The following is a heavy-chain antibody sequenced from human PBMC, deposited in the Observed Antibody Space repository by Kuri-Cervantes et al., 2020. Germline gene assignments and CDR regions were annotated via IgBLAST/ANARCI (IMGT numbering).Heavy chain of an antibody. V-gene: IGHV3-30*18. J-gene: IGHJ4*02. CDR1: GFTFSNAW. CDR2: ISYDGSNK. CDR3: AKDPYSSGWYYFDY. Sequence: LSLTCAASGFTFSNAWMSWVRQAPEKGLEWVAVISYDGSNKYYADSVKGRFTISRDNSKNTLYLQMNSLRAEDTAVYYCAKDPYSSGWYYFDYWGQGTLVTVSS. D-gene: IGHD6-19*01.